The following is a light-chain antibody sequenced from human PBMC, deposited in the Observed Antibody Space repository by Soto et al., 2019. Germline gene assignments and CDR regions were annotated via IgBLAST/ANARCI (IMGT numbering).Light chain of an antibody. V-gene: IGKV3-20*01. CDR2: GAS. CDR3: QQYGSSPYT. CDR1: QSVSSSC. Sequence: EIVLTQSPGTLSLSPGDRATLSCRASQSVSSSCLAWYQQKPGLAPRLLIFGASSRATGIPARFSGSGSGTDFTLTISRLEPEDFAVYYCQQYGSSPYTFGQGTKLEIK. J-gene: IGKJ2*01.